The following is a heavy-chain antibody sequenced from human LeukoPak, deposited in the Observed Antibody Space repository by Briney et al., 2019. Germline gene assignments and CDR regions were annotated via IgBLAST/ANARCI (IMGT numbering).Heavy chain of an antibody. D-gene: IGHD1/OR15-1a*01. V-gene: IGHV3-66*01. Sequence: GGSLRLSCAASGSSVTTSYLSWVRQAPGKGLEWVSLIYSGGSTYYADSVKGRFSISRDKSKNTLYLQINSLRADDAAVYYCARASTDNWYNYFDWWGQGALVTVSS. CDR1: GSSVTTSY. CDR3: ARASTDNWYNYFDW. J-gene: IGHJ4*02. CDR2: IYSGGST.